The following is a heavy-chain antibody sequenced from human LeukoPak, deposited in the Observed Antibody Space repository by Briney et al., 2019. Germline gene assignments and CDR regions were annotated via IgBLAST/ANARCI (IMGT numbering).Heavy chain of an antibody. CDR3: ARLYYYDSSGYYYVLDP. J-gene: IGHJ5*02. D-gene: IGHD3-22*01. Sequence: MPSETLSLTCTVSGGSISSYYWSWIRQPPGKGLEWIGYIYYSGSTNYNPSLKSRVTISVDTSKNQFSLKLSSVTAADTAVYYCARLYYYDSSGYYYVLDPWGQGTLVTVSS. V-gene: IGHV4-59*08. CDR2: IYYSGST. CDR1: GGSISSYY.